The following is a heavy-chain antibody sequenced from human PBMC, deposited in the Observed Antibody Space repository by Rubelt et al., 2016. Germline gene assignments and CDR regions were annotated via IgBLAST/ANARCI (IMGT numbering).Heavy chain of an antibody. CDR2: IYYSGST. CDR3: ARGYPGTNFDY. Sequence: QVQLQESGPGLVKPSETLSLTCTVSGYSISSGYYWGWIRQPPGKGLEWIGSIYYSGSTYYNPSLKSRVTISVDTSKNQFSLKLSSVTAADTAVYYCARGYPGTNFDYWGQGTLVTVSS. D-gene: IGHD1-1*01. V-gene: IGHV4-38-2*02. J-gene: IGHJ4*02. CDR1: GYSISSGYY.